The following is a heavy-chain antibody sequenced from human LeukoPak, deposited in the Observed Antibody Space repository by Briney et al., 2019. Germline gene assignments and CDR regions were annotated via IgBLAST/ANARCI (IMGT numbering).Heavy chain of an antibody. CDR2: ISGSGGST. CDR1: GFTFSSYA. Sequence: GGSLRLSCAASGFTFSSYAMSWVPQAPGKGLEWFSSISGSGGSTYYADSVKGRFTISRDNSKNALYLQMNSLRAEDTAVYYCAKDFTHYYGSGSYYNDWGQGTLVTVSS. J-gene: IGHJ4*02. D-gene: IGHD3-10*01. CDR3: AKDFTHYYGSGSYYND. V-gene: IGHV3-23*01.